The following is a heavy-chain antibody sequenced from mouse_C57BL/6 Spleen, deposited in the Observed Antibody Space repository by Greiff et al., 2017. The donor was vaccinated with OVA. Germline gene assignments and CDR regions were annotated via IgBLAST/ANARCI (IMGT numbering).Heavy chain of an antibody. J-gene: IGHJ1*03. V-gene: IGHV1-18*01. CDR2: INPNNGGT. CDR1: GYTFPDYT. CDR3: ARGDYYGSSYEGYFDV. Sequence: EVQLQQSGPELVKPGASVKIPCKASGYTFPDYTMDWVKQSHGKSLEWIGDINPNNGGTIYNQKFKGKATLTVDKSSSTAYMELRSLTSEDTAVYYCARGDYYGSSYEGYFDVWGTGTMVTVSS. D-gene: IGHD1-1*01.